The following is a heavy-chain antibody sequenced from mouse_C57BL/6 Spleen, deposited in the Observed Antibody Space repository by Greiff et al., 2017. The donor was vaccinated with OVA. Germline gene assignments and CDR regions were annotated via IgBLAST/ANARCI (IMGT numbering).Heavy chain of an antibody. Sequence: GGGLVQPKGSLKLSCAASGFSFNTYAMNWVRQAPGKGLEWVARIRSKSNNYATYYADSVKDRFTISRDDSESMLYLQMNNLKTEDTAMYYCVRGNYDFDYWGQGTTLTVSS. CDR1: GFSFNTYA. D-gene: IGHD2-1*01. CDR2: IRSKSNNYAT. J-gene: IGHJ2*01. V-gene: IGHV10-1*01. CDR3: VRGNYDFDY.